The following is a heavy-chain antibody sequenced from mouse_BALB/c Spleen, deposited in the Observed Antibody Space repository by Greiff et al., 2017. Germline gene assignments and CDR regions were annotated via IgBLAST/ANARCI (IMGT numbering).Heavy chain of an antibody. CDR3: ASIYYDYDGFAY. V-gene: IGHV5-12-2*01. CDR1: GFTFSSYT. CDR2: ISNGGGST. D-gene: IGHD2-4*01. J-gene: IGHJ3*01. Sequence: EVQLVESGGGLVQPGGSLKLSCAASGFTFSSYTMSWVRQTPEKRLEWVAYISNGGGSTYYPDTVKGRFTISRDNAKNTLYLQMSSLKSEDTAMYYCASIYYDYDGFAYWGQGTLVTVSA.